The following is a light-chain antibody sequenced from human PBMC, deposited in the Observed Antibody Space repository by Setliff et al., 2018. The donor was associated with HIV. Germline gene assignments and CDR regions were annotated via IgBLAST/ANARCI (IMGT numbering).Light chain of an antibody. CDR3: TSYSSNTTPGI. CDR1: SSDVGGYNY. V-gene: IGLV2-14*03. J-gene: IGLJ1*01. Sequence: SALAQPAPVSGSPGQSITISCSGTSSDVGGYNYVSWYQQHPGKAPKLMIYDVSNRPSGVSNRFSGSKSGTTASLTISGLQAEDEADDYCTSYSSNTTPGIFGTGTKVTVL. CDR2: DVS.